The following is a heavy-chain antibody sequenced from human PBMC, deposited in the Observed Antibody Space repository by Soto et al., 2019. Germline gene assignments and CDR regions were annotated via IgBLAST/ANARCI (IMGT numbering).Heavy chain of an antibody. V-gene: IGHV1-18*01. Sequence: ASVKVSCKTSGYKFNTYGIIWVRQAPGQGLEWMGWISGYNGYTKYTESLEDRVTLSTDTSTSTAYLELRSLRSGDTALYFCARDRDYSHNDADIDYWGQGTLVNVSS. J-gene: IGHJ4*02. CDR2: ISGYNGYT. D-gene: IGHD3-16*01. CDR3: ARDRDYSHNDADIDY. CDR1: GYKFNTYG.